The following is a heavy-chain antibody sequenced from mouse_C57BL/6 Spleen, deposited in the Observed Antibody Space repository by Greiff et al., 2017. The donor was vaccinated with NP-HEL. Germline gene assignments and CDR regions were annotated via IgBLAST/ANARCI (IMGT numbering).Heavy chain of an antibody. CDR1: GYAFSSSW. CDR3: ARAYYYGSSYVLYFDY. J-gene: IGHJ2*01. Sequence: VQLQESGPELVKPGASVKISCKASGYAFSSSWMIWVKQRPGKGLEWIGRIYPGDGDTNYNGKFKGKATLTADKSSSTAYMQLSSLTSEDSAVYFCARAYYYGSSYVLYFDYWGQGTTLTVSS. D-gene: IGHD1-1*01. V-gene: IGHV1-82*01. CDR2: IYPGDGDT.